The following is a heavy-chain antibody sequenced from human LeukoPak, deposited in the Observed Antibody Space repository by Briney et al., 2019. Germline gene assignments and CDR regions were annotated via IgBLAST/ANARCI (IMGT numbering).Heavy chain of an antibody. CDR2: ISAYNGNT. J-gene: IGHJ4*02. D-gene: IGHD3-22*01. CDR1: GYTFTSYG. CDR3: ARDRGHYHDSSGYGDC. V-gene: IGHV1-18*01. Sequence: GASVKASCKASGYTFTSYGISWVQQAPGQGLEWMGWISAYNGNTNYAQKLQGRVTMTTDTSTSTAYMELRSLRSDDTAVYYCARDRGHYHDSSGYGDCWGQGTLVTVSS.